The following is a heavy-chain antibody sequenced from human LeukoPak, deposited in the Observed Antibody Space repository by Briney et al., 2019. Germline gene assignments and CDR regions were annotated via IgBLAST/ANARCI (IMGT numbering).Heavy chain of an antibody. J-gene: IGHJ4*02. CDR1: GFIVSSNY. CDR3: ARSYWNYVNY. V-gene: IGHV4-59*02. D-gene: IGHD1-7*01. Sequence: GSLRLSCAASGFIVSSNYMSWIRQPPGKGLEWIGYIYYTGSTNYNPSLKSRVTISLDTSKNQLSLELSSVTAADTAVYYCARSYWNYVNYWGQGTQVTVSS. CDR2: IYYTGST.